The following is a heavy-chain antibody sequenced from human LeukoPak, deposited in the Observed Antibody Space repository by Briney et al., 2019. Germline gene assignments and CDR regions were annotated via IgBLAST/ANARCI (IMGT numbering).Heavy chain of an antibody. J-gene: IGHJ4*02. V-gene: IGHV1-69-2*01. CDR2: VDPEDGET. CDR1: GYTFTDYY. CDR3: ATLRGYYYDSSGYYPPFDY. Sequence: ASVKISCKVSGYTFTDYYMHWVQQAPGKGLEWMGLVDPEDGETIYAEKFQGRVTITADTSTDTAYMELSSLRSEDTAVYYCATLRGYYYDSSGYYPPFDYWGQGTLVTVSS. D-gene: IGHD3-22*01.